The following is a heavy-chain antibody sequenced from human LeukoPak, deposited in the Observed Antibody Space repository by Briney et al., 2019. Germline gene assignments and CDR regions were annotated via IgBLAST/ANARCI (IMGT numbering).Heavy chain of an antibody. D-gene: IGHD3-3*01. CDR1: GYTFTGYY. CDR2: INPNSGGT. CDR3: ARDRKYYDFWRGFDY. V-gene: IGHV1-2*02. J-gene: IGHJ4*02. Sequence: ASVKVSCKASGYTFTGYYMHWVRQAPGQGLEWMGWINPNSGGTSYAQKFQGRVTMTRDMSTSTVYMELSSLRSEDTAVYYCARDRKYYDFWRGFDYWGQGTLVTVSS.